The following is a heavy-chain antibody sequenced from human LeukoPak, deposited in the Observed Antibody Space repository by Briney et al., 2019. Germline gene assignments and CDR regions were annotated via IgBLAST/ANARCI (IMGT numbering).Heavy chain of an antibody. CDR2: IYPTGST. D-gene: IGHD3-10*01. V-gene: IGHV4-61*02. CDR3: ARAVGSSESNWFDP. Sequence: TLSLTCTVSGGSITSGSYYWSWIRQPAGKGLEWIGRIYPTGSTSYNSSLKSRVTISVATSKSQFSLKLSSVTAADTAVYYCARAVGSSESNWFDPWGQGTLATVSS. J-gene: IGHJ5*02. CDR1: GGSITSGSYY.